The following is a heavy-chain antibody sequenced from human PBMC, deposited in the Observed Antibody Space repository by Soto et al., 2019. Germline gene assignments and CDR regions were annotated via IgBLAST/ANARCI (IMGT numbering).Heavy chain of an antibody. D-gene: IGHD1-1*01. Sequence: PXVSLRLSCAAFGLTISGKKYVSWVRQAPGKGLEWVSALYDVDGSFYADSVKGRFTTSSDSSKTTVYLQMNDLRPDDTAVYYCATWHEREHAYDVWGQGTTVTVSS. CDR3: ATWHEREHAYDV. V-gene: IGHV3-53*01. CDR1: GLTISGKKY. J-gene: IGHJ3*01. CDR2: LYDVDGS.